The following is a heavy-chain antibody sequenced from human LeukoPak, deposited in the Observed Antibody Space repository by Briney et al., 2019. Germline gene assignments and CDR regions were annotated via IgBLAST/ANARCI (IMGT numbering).Heavy chain of an antibody. CDR1: GYSFTSHY. J-gene: IGHJ4*02. Sequence: ASVKVSCKASGYSFTSHYMHWVRQAPGQGLEWMGLINPSGSSTLYAQKFQGRVTMTRDMSTTTDYMELSSLRSEDTAVYYCARGESYYYGSGSYLYYWGQGTLVTVSS. CDR2: INPSGSST. V-gene: IGHV1-46*01. CDR3: ARGESYYYGSGSYLYY. D-gene: IGHD3-10*01.